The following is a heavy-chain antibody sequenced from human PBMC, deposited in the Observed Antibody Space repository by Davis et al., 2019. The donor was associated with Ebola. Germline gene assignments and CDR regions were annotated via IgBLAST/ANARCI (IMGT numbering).Heavy chain of an antibody. J-gene: IGHJ4*02. CDR1: GGSISSYY. V-gene: IGHV4-59*01. CDR2: IYYSGST. CDR3: ARDQRASYFDY. Sequence: MPSETLSLTCTVSGGSISSYYWSWIRQPPGKGLEWIGYIYYSGSTNYNPSLKSRVTISVDTSKNQFSLKLSSVTAADTAVYYCARDQRASYFDYWGQGTLVTVSS.